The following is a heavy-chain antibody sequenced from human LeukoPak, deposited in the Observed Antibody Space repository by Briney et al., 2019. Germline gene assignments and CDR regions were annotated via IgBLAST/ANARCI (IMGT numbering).Heavy chain of an antibody. Sequence: GRSLRLSCAASVFTFTTYAISCVRQAPGNGLEWVSSISEDVGSTYYADSGKGRFTISRDNSKNALYLQMNSMRAEDTAVYYCARGRVLYYFDYGGQGNLVTVSA. CDR1: VFTFTTYA. V-gene: IGHV3-23*01. D-gene: IGHD2-8*02. CDR3: ARGRVLYYFDY. J-gene: IGHJ4*02. CDR2: ISEDVGST.